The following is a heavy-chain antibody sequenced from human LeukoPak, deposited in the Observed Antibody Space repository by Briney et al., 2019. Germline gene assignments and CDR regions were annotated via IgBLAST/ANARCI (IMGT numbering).Heavy chain of an antibody. J-gene: IGHJ4*02. Sequence: GASVKVSCKASGYTFTSYAMHWVRQAPGQRLEWMGWINAGNGNTKYSQKFQGRVTITRDTSASTAYMELSSLRSEDTAVYYCARPFGLGIGREAYFDYWGQGTLVTVSS. D-gene: IGHD7-27*01. CDR3: ARPFGLGIGREAYFDY. CDR2: INAGNGNT. V-gene: IGHV1-3*01. CDR1: GYTFTSYA.